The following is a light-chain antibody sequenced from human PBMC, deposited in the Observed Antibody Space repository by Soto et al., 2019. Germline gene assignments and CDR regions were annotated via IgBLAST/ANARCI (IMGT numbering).Light chain of an antibody. Sequence: QSALTQPASVSGSPGQSITISCSGTSSDIGAYDYVSWYQQHPGRAPKLIMYEVSHRFSGLSNRFSGSKSGNTASLTIYGLQAEDEADYYCSSFSSSTTLYVFGTGTKATVL. CDR2: EVS. V-gene: IGLV2-14*03. CDR1: SSDIGAYDY. J-gene: IGLJ1*01. CDR3: SSFSSSTTLYV.